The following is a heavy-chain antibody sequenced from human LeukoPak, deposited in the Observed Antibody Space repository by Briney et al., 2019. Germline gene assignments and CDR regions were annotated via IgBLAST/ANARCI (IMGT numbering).Heavy chain of an antibody. D-gene: IGHD1-14*01. V-gene: IGHV4-59*01. Sequence: TSETLSLTCAVYGGSFGGYYWSWIRQPPGKGLEWIGHVSDGGRTNYSPSLRSRVSISVDTSKNQFSLKLNSVTAADTAVYFCARASTTFDDWGQGTLVTVSS. CDR2: VSDGGRT. CDR1: GGSFGGYY. J-gene: IGHJ4*02. CDR3: ARASTTFDD.